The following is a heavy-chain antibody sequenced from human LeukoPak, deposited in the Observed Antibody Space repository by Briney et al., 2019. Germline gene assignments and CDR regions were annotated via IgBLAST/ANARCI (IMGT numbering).Heavy chain of an antibody. D-gene: IGHD3-16*01. CDR1: GYSISSGYY. V-gene: IGHV4-38-2*02. CDR3: AREPITSGGNDAFDI. J-gene: IGHJ3*02. Sequence: SETLSLTCTVYGYSISSGYYWGWIRQPPGKGLEWIGSIYYTGSTYKNPSLKSRVTISIDTSKNQFSLKLNSVTAADTAVFYCAREPITSGGNDAFDIWGQGTMVTVSS. CDR2: IYYTGST.